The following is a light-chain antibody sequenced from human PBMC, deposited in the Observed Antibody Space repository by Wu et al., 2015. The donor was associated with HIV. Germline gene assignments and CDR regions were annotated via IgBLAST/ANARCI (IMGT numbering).Light chain of an antibody. J-gene: IGKJ2*01. CDR1: QNINNR. Sequence: EVVMTQSPATLAVSPGETATLSCRASQNINNRLAWYQQRPGQAPRLLIYDASTRATDIPGRFSGSGSATEFTLTINNIQSEDFVLYYCQQYYNWPPYTFGQGTKLEIK. CDR2: DAS. CDR3: QQYYNWPPYT. V-gene: IGKV3-15*01.